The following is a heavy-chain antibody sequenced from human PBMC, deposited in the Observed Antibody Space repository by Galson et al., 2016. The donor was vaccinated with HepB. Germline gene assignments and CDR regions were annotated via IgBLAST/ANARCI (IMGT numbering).Heavy chain of an antibody. CDR2: IYSDGTT. D-gene: IGHD2-15*01. Sequence: SETLSLTCSVFGGPIFGYYWAWIRQPPGKGLEWIGYIYSDGTTNYNPSLKRRVTISVDISKSQFSLNINSMTAADTAVYYCVRDPSRGGHFDSWGQGTLVTVSS. CDR3: VRDPSRGGHFDS. J-gene: IGHJ4*02. V-gene: IGHV4-59*01. CDR1: GGPIFGYY.